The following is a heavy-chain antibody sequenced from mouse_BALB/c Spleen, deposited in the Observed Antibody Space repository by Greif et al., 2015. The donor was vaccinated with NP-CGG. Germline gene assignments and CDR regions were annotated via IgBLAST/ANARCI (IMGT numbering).Heavy chain of an antibody. J-gene: IGHJ3*01. CDR1: GYTFSSYW. D-gene: IGHD1-1*01. V-gene: IGHV1-9*01. CDR3: ARRAYYGSSWFAY. Sequence: VKLVESGAELMKPGASVKISCKATGYTFSSYWIKWVKQRPGHGLEWIGEILPGSGSTNYNEKFKGKVTFTADTSSNTAYMQLSSLTSEDSAVYYCARRAYYGSSWFAYWGQGTLVTVSA. CDR2: ILPGSGST.